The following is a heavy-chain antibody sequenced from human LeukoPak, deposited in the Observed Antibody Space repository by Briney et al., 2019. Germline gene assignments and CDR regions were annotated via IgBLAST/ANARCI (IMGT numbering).Heavy chain of an antibody. D-gene: IGHD3-22*01. CDR2: ISGSGNST. CDR1: GFTFSSYG. J-gene: IGHJ3*02. CDR3: ARDRDSSGYSNDAFDI. Sequence: GGSLRLSCAASGFTFSSYGLSWVRQAPGKGLEWVSGISGSGNSTHYADSVKGRFTISRDNAKNSLYLQMNSLRAEDTALYYCARDRDSSGYSNDAFDIWGQGTMVTVSS. V-gene: IGHV3-23*01.